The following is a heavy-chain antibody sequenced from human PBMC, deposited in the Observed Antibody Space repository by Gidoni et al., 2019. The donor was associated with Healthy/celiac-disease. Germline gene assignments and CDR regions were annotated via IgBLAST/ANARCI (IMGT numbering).Heavy chain of an antibody. CDR3: ARVAPEWAAAFGGWFDP. J-gene: IGHJ5*02. CDR1: GGSINSGDYY. CDR2: IYYSGST. D-gene: IGHD6-13*01. V-gene: IGHV4-30-4*01. Sequence: QVQLQESGPGLVKPSQTLSLTCTVSGGSINSGDYYWSWIRQPPGKGLEWIGYIYYSGSTYYNPSLKSRVTISVDTSKNQFSLKLSSVTAADTAVYYCARVAPEWAAAFGGWFDPWGQGTLVTVSS.